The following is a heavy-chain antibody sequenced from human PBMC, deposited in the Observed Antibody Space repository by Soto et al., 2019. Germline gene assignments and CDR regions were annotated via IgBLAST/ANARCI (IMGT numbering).Heavy chain of an antibody. D-gene: IGHD3-10*01. Sequence: ASVKVSCKXSGYTFTSYAMHWVRQAPGQRLEWMGWINAGNGNTKYSQKFQGRVTITADESTSTAYMELSSLRSEDTTVYYCARDGITMVRGVRKYYYGMDVWGQGTTVTVSS. CDR2: INAGNGNT. V-gene: IGHV1-3*01. CDR3: ARDGITMVRGVRKYYYGMDV. CDR1: GYTFTSYA. J-gene: IGHJ6*02.